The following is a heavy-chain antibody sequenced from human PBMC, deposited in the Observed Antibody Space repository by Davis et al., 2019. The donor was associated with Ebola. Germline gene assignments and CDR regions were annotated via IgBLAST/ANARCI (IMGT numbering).Heavy chain of an antibody. CDR1: GFSLTYFW. V-gene: IGHV3-23*01. CDR2: ISGSGGST. D-gene: IGHD2-15*01. CDR3: AKGLVAATLVYYYYYGMDV. J-gene: IGHJ6*02. Sequence: GESLKISCAASGFSLTYFWMVWVRQAPGKGLEWVSAISGSGGSTYYADSVKGRFTISRDNSKNTLYLQMNSLRAEDTAVYYCAKGLVAATLVYYYYYGMDVWGQGTTVTVSS.